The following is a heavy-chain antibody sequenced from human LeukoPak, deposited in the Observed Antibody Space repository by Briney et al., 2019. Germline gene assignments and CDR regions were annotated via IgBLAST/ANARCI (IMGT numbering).Heavy chain of an antibody. CDR1: GGSFSGYY. D-gene: IGHD6-13*01. CDR3: ALGGRSSWFNWFDP. V-gene: IGHV4-34*01. CDR2: INHSGST. Sequence: SETLSLTCAVYGGSFSGYYWSWIRQPPGKGLEWIGEINHSGSTNYNPSLKSRVTISVDTSKNQFSLKLSSVTAAATAVYYCALGGRSSWFNWFDPWGQGTLVTVSS. J-gene: IGHJ5*02.